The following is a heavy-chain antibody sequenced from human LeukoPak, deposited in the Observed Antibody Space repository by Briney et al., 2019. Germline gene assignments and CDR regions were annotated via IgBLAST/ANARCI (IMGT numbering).Heavy chain of an antibody. CDR1: GFTFSSYA. Sequence: RVSLRLSCAASGFTFSSYAMSWVRQAPGKGLEWVSAISGSGGSAYYADSVKGRFTISRDNSKNTLYLQMNSLRAEDTAVYYCARDANYYDSSGYYVGAFDIWGQGTMVTVSS. CDR2: ISGSGGSA. D-gene: IGHD3-22*01. V-gene: IGHV3-23*01. CDR3: ARDANYYDSSGYYVGAFDI. J-gene: IGHJ3*02.